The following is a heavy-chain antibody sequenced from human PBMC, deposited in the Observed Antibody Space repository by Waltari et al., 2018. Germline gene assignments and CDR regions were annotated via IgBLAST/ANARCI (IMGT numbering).Heavy chain of an antibody. J-gene: IGHJ3*02. CDR2: IYYSGST. D-gene: IGHD2-21*01. CDR1: GGSISSSSYY. V-gene: IGHV4-39*01. Sequence: QLQLQESGPGLVKPSETLSLTCTVSGGSISSSSYYWGWIRQPPGKGLEWIGSIYYSGSTYYNPSLKSRVTISVDTSKNQFSLKLSSVTAADTAVYYCAGHGALGYSGAFDIWGQGTMVTVSS. CDR3: AGHGALGYSGAFDI.